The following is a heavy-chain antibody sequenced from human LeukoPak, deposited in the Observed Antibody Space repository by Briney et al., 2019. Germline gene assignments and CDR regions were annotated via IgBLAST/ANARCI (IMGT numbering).Heavy chain of an antibody. V-gene: IGHV3-73*01. CDR2: IRSKANSYAT. Sequence: GGSLRLSCAASGFTFSGSAMHWVRQASGKGLEWVGRIRSKANSYATAYAASVKGRFTISRDDSKNTAYLQMNSLKTEDTAVYYCTSPDIVVVPAADYWGQGTLVTVSS. D-gene: IGHD2-2*01. CDR1: GFTFSGSA. J-gene: IGHJ4*02. CDR3: TSPDIVVVPAADY.